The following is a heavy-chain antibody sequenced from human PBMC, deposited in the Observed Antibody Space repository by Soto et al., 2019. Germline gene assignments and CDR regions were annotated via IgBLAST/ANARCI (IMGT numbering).Heavy chain of an antibody. D-gene: IGHD3-10*01. J-gene: IGHJ5*02. CDR3: TRDAISMFRATDNGFDP. Sequence: PGGSLRLSCAASGFTFNNYAMSWVRQAPGKGLEWGPAISGNGISTYYADSVRGRFTISRDNSENTLFLRMNRLRADDTAVYYCTRDAISMFRATDNGFDPWGQGTLVTVSS. CDR1: GFTFNNYA. V-gene: IGHV3-23*01. CDR2: ISGNGIST.